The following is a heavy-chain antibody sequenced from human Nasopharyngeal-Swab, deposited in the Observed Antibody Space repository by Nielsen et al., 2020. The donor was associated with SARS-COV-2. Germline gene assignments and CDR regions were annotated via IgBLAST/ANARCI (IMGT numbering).Heavy chain of an antibody. V-gene: IGHV3-20*04. J-gene: IGHJ6*02. Sequence: GESLMISCAASGFTFDDYAMSWVRQVPGKGLEWVANINWIGGSADYSDDVKGRFTITRDNAKNSLYLQMNSLRAEDTAVYYCARGCVLTGPSCYYYGMDVWGQGTTVTVSS. CDR2: INWIGGSA. CDR1: GFTFDDYA. CDR3: ARGCVLTGPSCYYYGMDV. D-gene: IGHD3-9*01.